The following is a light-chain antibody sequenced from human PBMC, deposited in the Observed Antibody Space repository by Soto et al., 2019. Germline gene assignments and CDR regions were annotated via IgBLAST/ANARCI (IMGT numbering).Light chain of an antibody. J-gene: IGKJ1*01. CDR1: QSVNRN. Sequence: EIVMTQSPATLSVSPGERPTLPCRASQSVNRNLAWYQQKPGQAPRLLIYAASTRATGIPARFSGSGSGTEFTLTISSLQSEDYAIYYCQQYNNWPPWTFGQGTKVDIK. CDR3: QQYNNWPPWT. CDR2: AAS. V-gene: IGKV3-15*01.